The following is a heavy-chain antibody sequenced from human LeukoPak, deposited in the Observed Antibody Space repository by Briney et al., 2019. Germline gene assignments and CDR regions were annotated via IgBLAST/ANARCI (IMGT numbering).Heavy chain of an antibody. CDR3: ARVRDIVVVPVGWWFDP. D-gene: IGHD2-2*01. CDR2: INSDGSST. J-gene: IGHJ5*02. CDR1: GFTFSSYW. Sequence: GGSLRLSCAASGFTFSSYWMHWVRQAPGKGLVWVSRINSDGSSTSYADSVKGRFTISRDNAKNTLYLQMNSLRAEDTAVYYCARVRDIVVVPVGWWFDPWGQGTLVTVSS. V-gene: IGHV3-74*01.